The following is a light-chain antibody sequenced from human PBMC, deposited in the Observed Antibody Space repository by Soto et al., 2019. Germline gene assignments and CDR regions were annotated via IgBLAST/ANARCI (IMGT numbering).Light chain of an antibody. Sequence: DIVMTQSPATLFVSPGDRPILSCMAGQGVTTNFAWYQQKSGQSPRLLIYDVSHRATGVPARFSGSGSETDFTLTISGLQSEDFAVYFCQQYNNWPFSFGQGTRLEI. J-gene: IGKJ5*01. V-gene: IGKV3-15*01. CDR3: QQYNNWPFS. CDR2: DVS. CDR1: QGVTTN.